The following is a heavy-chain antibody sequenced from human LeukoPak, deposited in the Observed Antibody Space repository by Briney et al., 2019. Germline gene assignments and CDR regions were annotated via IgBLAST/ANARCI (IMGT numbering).Heavy chain of an antibody. Sequence: GGSLRLSCAASGYTFSSTGMSWVRQAPGKGLEWVSSISAGGASTYYADSVKGRFTISRDNSKDTLYLQMSSLRAEDTAVYYCAKGSRGSYDYWGQGTLVTVSS. CDR2: ISAGGAST. J-gene: IGHJ4*02. CDR3: AKGSRGSYDY. V-gene: IGHV3-23*01. CDR1: GYTFSSTG. D-gene: IGHD1-26*01.